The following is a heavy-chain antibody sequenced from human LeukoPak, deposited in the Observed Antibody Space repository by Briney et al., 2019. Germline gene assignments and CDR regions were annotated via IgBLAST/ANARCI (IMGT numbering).Heavy chain of an antibody. Sequence: GGSLRLSCAASGFTFSSYAMTWVRQAPGKGLEWVSAISGSGDYTYYADSVKGRFTISRDNSKNTLYLQMNSLRAEDTAVHYCAKVTVGSSGWYPGYWGQGTLVTVSS. D-gene: IGHD6-19*01. CDR1: GFTFSSYA. CDR3: AKVTVGSSGWYPGY. V-gene: IGHV3-23*01. CDR2: ISGSGDYT. J-gene: IGHJ4*02.